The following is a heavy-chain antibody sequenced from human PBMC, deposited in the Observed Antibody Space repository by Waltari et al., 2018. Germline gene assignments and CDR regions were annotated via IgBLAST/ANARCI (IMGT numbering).Heavy chain of an antibody. CDR1: GFSLRGYG. CDR2: IEQDGREK. Sequence: EVQLAESGGGLVRPGGSLRLSGAPSGFSLRGYGMNWVRQAPGKGLEWVTNIEQDGREKYYVDSVKGRFTISRDNSKNSVYLQMNSLRAEDTAVYYCARGSPDMSAAGPDYWGQGTLVVVSS. D-gene: IGHD6-13*01. V-gene: IGHV3-7*03. CDR3: ARGSPDMSAAGPDY. J-gene: IGHJ4*02.